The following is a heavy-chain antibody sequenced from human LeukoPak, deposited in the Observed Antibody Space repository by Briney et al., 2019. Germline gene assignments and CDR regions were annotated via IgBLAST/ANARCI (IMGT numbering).Heavy chain of an antibody. J-gene: IGHJ4*02. CDR2: IYFSGST. V-gene: IGHV4-39*01. Sequence: SETLSLTCSVSGGSISSSNRSWAWIRQPPGKGLEWIGTIYFSGSTYYTPSLKSRVTMSVDTSKNQFSLNLSSVTAADTAVYYCARGQFWSGYSIWGQGTLVTVSS. CDR3: ARGQFWSGYSI. CDR1: GGSISSSNRS. D-gene: IGHD3-3*02.